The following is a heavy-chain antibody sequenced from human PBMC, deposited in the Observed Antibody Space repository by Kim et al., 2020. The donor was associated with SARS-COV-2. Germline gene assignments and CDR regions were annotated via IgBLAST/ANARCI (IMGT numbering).Heavy chain of an antibody. V-gene: IGHV3-30*02. Sequence: YYADSVKGRFTISRDNSKNTLYLQMNSLRAEDTAVYYCAKEPYYGSGSSHWGQGTLVTVSS. J-gene: IGHJ4*02. D-gene: IGHD3-10*01. CDR3: AKEPYYGSGSSH.